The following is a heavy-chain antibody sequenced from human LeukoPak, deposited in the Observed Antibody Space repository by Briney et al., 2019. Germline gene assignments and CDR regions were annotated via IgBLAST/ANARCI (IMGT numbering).Heavy chain of an antibody. J-gene: IGHJ4*02. CDR3: ARGLKGYGYFFERSDYFDY. CDR1: GFTFSDYY. D-gene: IGHD5-18*01. Sequence: GGSLRLSCAASGFTFSDYYMSWIRQAPGKGLEWVSYISSSGSTIYYADSVKGRFTISRDNAKNSLYLQMNSLRAEDTAVYYCARGLKGYGYFFERSDYFDYWGQGTLVTVSS. CDR2: ISSSGSTI. V-gene: IGHV3-11*01.